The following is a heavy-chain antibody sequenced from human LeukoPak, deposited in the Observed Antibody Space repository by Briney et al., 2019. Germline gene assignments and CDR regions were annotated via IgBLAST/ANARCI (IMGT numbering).Heavy chain of an antibody. V-gene: IGHV3-30*04. Sequence: GGSLRLSCVASGFSFSDYAMHWVRQAPGKGLEWVAVISADGRDKYYIDSVRGRFTISRDNSKTTVFLQMNSLEVEDTAVYYCATPLTSKWSSSWYSGHFDYWGQGALVTVPS. CDR1: GFSFSDYA. CDR2: ISADGRDK. CDR3: ATPLTSKWSSSWYSGHFDY. J-gene: IGHJ4*02. D-gene: IGHD6-13*01.